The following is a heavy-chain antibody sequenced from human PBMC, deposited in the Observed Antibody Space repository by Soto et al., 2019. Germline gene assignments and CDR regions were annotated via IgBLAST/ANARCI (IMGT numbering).Heavy chain of an antibody. V-gene: IGHV4-4*07. CDR2: FSLSGTT. D-gene: IGHD2-8*02. CDR3: ARGMTPPGAPAWYYFDS. Sequence: SETLSLTCTVSGASITGSSYWSWIRQPAGKGLEWIGRFSLSGTTNYNPSLRSRVTMSADVSKNQFSLRLTSETAADTALYYCARGMTPPGAPAWYYFDSWGQGTLVTVSS. CDR1: GASITGSSY. J-gene: IGHJ4*02.